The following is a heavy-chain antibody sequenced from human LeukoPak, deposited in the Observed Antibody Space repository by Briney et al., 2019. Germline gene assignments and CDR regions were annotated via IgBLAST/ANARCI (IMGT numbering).Heavy chain of an antibody. J-gene: IGHJ3*02. V-gene: IGHV4-59*01. Sequence: SETLSLTCTVSGGSINNYYWSWIRQPPGKGLEWIGYIYYSGNTNYNPSLKSRVTISVDTSKNQFSLKLSSVTAADTAVYYCARAEAFDIWGQGTMVTVSS. CDR2: IYYSGNT. CDR3: ARAEAFDI. CDR1: GGSINNYY.